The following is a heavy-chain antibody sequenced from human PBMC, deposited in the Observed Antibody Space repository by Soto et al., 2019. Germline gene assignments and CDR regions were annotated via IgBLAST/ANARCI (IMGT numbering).Heavy chain of an antibody. CDR2: IYYSGST. CDR3: ARAPTGWSGYYYLDV. CDR1: GGSISSYY. D-gene: IGHD2-15*01. Sequence: PSETLSLTCTVSGGSISSYYWSWIRQPPGKGLEWIGYIYYSGSTNYNPSLKSRVTISVDTSKNQFSLKLSSVTAADTAVYYFARAPTGWSGYYYLDVWGKGTTVTVSS. J-gene: IGHJ6*03. V-gene: IGHV4-59*01.